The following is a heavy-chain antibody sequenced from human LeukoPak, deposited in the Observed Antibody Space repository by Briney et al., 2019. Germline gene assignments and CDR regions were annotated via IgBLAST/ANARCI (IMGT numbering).Heavy chain of an antibody. Sequence: VGSLRLSCAASGFTFSSYAMSWVRQAPGKGLEWVSALSGSGGSTYYADSVKGRFTISRDNSKNTLYLQMNSLRAEDTAVYYCAKEPPNYGSGSYFDYWGQGTLVTVSS. V-gene: IGHV3-23*01. CDR2: LSGSGGST. J-gene: IGHJ4*02. CDR3: AKEPPNYGSGSYFDY. CDR1: GFTFSSYA. D-gene: IGHD3-10*01.